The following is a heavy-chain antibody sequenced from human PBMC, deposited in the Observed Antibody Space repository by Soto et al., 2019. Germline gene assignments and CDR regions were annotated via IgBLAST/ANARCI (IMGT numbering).Heavy chain of an antibody. Sequence: GGYLRLSCAASGFTFSDYYMSWIRQAPGKGLEWVSYISSSSSYTNYADSVKGRFTISRDNAKNSLYLQMNSLRAEDTAVYYCASSSWYPSGMDVWGQGTTVTVSS. D-gene: IGHD6-13*01. CDR1: GFTFSDYY. V-gene: IGHV3-11*06. J-gene: IGHJ6*02. CDR3: ASSSWYPSGMDV. CDR2: ISSSSSYT.